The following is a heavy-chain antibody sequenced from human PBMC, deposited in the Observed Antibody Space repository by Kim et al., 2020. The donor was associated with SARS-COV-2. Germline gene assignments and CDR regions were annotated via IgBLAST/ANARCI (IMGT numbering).Heavy chain of an antibody. D-gene: IGHD3-10*01. Sequence: GESLKISCKGSGYSFTSYWISWVRQMPGKGLEWMGRIDPSDSYTNYSPSFQGHVTISADKSISTAYLQWSSLKASDTAMYYCARLNPMVRGVTDYYYGMDVWGQGTTVTVSS. V-gene: IGHV5-10-1*01. CDR2: IDPSDSYT. CDR3: ARLNPMVRGVTDYYYGMDV. J-gene: IGHJ6*02. CDR1: GYSFTSYW.